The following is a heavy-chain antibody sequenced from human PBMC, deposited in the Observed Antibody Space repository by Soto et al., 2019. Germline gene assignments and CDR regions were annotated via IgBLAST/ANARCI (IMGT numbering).Heavy chain of an antibody. D-gene: IGHD2-8*02. CDR2: INPDGSRI. Sequence: EVQLVESGGGLVQAGGSLRLSCAASGFALSSYWMHWVRRVPGKGLVWVSRINPDGSRIDYADSVSGRFTISRDNAKNTLFLQMNNLRAEDTALYHCARVPVGAYGKFDPWGQGTLVTVSS. CDR1: GFALSSYW. J-gene: IGHJ5*02. CDR3: ARVPVGAYGKFDP. V-gene: IGHV3-74*01.